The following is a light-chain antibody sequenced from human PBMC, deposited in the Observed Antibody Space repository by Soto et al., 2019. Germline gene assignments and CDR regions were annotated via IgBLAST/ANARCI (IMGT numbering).Light chain of an antibody. V-gene: IGKV3-20*01. CDR3: QQYGRLPIT. CDR2: GAS. CDR1: QSVSSSY. J-gene: IGKJ5*01. Sequence: EIFLTQSPCTLXCSPVGXXXXSXMASQSVSSSYLAWYQQRPGQAPRLLIYGASSRATGIPDRFIGSGSGTDFTLTIGRLEPEDFAVFYCQQYGRLPITFGQGTRLEIK.